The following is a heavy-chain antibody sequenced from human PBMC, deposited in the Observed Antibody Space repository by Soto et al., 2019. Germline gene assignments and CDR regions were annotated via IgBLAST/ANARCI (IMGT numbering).Heavy chain of an antibody. CDR1: GFTFNNYI. CDR3: ARDEAGYYDSSGYPVAVDY. V-gene: IGHV3-23*01. J-gene: IGHJ4*02. CDR2: IAGSFGTT. Sequence: GGSLRLSCAASGFTFNNYIMNWVRQAPGKGLEWVSTIAGSFGTTAYADSVKGRFTISRDNSKNTLYLQMNSLRAEDTAVYYCARDEAGYYDSSGYPVAVDYWGQGTLVTVSS. D-gene: IGHD3-22*01.